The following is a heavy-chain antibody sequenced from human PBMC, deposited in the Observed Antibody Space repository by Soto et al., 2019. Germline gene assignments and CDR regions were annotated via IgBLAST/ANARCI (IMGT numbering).Heavy chain of an antibody. V-gene: IGHV1-18*04. CDR1: GYTFTSCG. CDR3: ARDYYGSGSYIRFDY. J-gene: IGHJ4*02. CDR2: ISAYNDNT. D-gene: IGHD3-10*01. Sequence: ASVKVSCKASGYTFTSCGISWVRQAPGQGLEWMGWISAYNDNTNYAQKLQGRVTMTTDTSTSTAYMELRSLRSDDTAVYYCARDYYGSGSYIRFDYWGQGTLVTVSS.